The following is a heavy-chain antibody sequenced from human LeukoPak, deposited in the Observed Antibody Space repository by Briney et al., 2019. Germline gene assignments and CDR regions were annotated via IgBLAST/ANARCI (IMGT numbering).Heavy chain of an antibody. Sequence: ASLKVSCKASGYSFTDHYMHWVRQAPGQGLEWMGWINPNSGGTNYGQRFQGRVTMTRDTSISTVYMELSRLRSDDTAVYYCARDYRGYFWRGFRFDPWGQGTLVTVSS. J-gene: IGHJ5*02. V-gene: IGHV1-2*02. D-gene: IGHD3-3*01. CDR2: INPNSGGT. CDR3: ARDYRGYFWRGFRFDP. CDR1: GYSFTDHY.